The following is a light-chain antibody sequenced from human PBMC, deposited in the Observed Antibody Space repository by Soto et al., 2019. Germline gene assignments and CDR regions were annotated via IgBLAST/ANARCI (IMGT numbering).Light chain of an antibody. CDR1: QSVSSY. V-gene: IGKV3-11*01. J-gene: IGKJ4*01. CDR2: DAS. Sequence: PGERATLSCRDSQSVSSYLAWYQQKPGQAPRLLIYDASNRATGIPARFSGSGSGTDFTLTISSLEPEDFAVYYCQQRSNWPFTFGGGTKVEIK. CDR3: QQRSNWPFT.